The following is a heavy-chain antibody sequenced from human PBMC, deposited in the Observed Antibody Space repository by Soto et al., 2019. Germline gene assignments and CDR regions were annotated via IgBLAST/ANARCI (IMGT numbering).Heavy chain of an antibody. CDR3: ARETYSSGWTPTFDY. J-gene: IGHJ4*02. Sequence: QVQLVESGGGVVQPGRSLRLSCAASGFTFSSYAMHWVRQAPGKGLEWVAVISYDGSNKYYADSVKGRFTISRDNSKNTLYVQMNILRAEDTAVYYCARETYSSGWTPTFDYWGQGTLVTVSS. D-gene: IGHD6-19*01. CDR1: GFTFSSYA. V-gene: IGHV3-30-3*01. CDR2: ISYDGSNK.